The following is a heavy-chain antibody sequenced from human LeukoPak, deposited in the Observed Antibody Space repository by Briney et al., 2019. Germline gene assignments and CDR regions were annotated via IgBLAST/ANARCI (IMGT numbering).Heavy chain of an antibody. Sequence: SETLSLTCSVSGASVSTRGYYWEWIRRYPGKGLYWIGSLHYGGTTYYDAALKGRATIYVDTSKNQFSLRLNSVTAADTAMYFCARHRGYCSGGSCFSGWYFDVWGRGTLVTVSS. CDR3: ARHRGYCSGGSCFSGWYFDV. CDR1: GASVSTRGYY. D-gene: IGHD2-15*01. J-gene: IGHJ2*01. V-gene: IGHV4-39*01. CDR2: LHYGGTT.